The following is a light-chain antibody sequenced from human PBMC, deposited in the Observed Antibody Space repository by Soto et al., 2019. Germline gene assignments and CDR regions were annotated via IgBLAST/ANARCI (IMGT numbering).Light chain of an antibody. CDR3: QLYGSSPLGGALEYT. J-gene: IGKJ2*01. CDR1: QSVSSSY. V-gene: IGKV3-20*01. Sequence: EIVLTQSPGTLSLSPGERATLSCRASQSVSSSYLAWYQQKPGQAPRLLIYGASSRATGIPDRFSGSGSGTDFTLTISSLEPEDFAVYYCQLYGSSPLGGALEYTFGQGTKLEIK. CDR2: GAS.